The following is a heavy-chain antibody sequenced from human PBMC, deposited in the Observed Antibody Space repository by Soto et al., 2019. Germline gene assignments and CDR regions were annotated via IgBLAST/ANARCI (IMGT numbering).Heavy chain of an antibody. V-gene: IGHV3-21*01. D-gene: IGHD4-17*01. Sequence: GGSLRLSCAASGFTFSSYSMNWVRQAPGKGLEWVSSISSSSSYIYYADSVKGRFTISRDNAKNSLYLQMNSLRAEDTAVYYCARDDFYCDYPNDYWGQGTLVTVSS. CDR3: ARDDFYCDYPNDY. CDR1: GFTFSSYS. J-gene: IGHJ4*02. CDR2: ISSSSSYI.